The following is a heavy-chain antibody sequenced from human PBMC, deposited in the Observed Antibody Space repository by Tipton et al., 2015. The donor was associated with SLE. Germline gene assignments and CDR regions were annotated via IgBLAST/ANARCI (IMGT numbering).Heavy chain of an antibody. V-gene: IGHV4-34*01. CDR1: GGSFSGYY. CDR3: ARGKGSSGRVFDY. J-gene: IGHJ4*02. CDR2: INHSGST. D-gene: IGHD6-13*01. Sequence: TLSLTCAVYGGSFSGYYWSWIRQSPGKGLEWIGEINHSGSTNYNPSLKSRVTISIDTSKNQFSLKLSSVTAADTAVYYCARGKGSSGRVFDYWGQGTLVTVSS.